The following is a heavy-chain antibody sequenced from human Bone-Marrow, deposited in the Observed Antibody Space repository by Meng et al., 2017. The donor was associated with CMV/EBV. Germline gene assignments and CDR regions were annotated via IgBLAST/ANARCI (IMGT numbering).Heavy chain of an antibody. J-gene: IGHJ4*02. Sequence: GESLKISCAASGFTFSNYAMSWVRQAPGKGLEWVSAISGSGGGTYYADSVKGQFTISRDNSKNTLSLQMNSLRVEDTAVYYCAKAYGNIAAGGTYYFYYWGQGTLVTVSS. CDR1: GFTFSNYA. V-gene: IGHV3-23*01. CDR2: ISGSGGGT. CDR3: AKAYGNIAAGGTYYFYY. D-gene: IGHD6-13*01.